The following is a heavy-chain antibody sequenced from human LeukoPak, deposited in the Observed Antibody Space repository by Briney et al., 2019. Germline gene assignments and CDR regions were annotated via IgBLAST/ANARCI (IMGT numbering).Heavy chain of an antibody. Sequence: SETLSLTCTVSGGSISSYYWSWIRQPPGKGLEWIGYIYYSGSTNYNPSLKSRVTISVDTSKNQFSLKLSSVTAADTAVYYCPRYYDLWSGYYFDYWPQDTLVRVS. CDR2: IYYSGST. CDR3: PRYYDLWSGYYFDY. J-gene: IGHJ4*02. CDR1: GGSISSYY. V-gene: IGHV4-59*01. D-gene: IGHD3-3*01.